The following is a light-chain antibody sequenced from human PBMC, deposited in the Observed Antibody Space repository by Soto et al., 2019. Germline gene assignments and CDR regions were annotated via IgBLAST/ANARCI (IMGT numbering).Light chain of an antibody. CDR2: EVN. V-gene: IGLV2-23*02. Sequence: QCVLTQPASVSGSPGQSITISCTGTRSDLGSYDLVSWYQQHPGKAPKLMIYEVNKRPSGVSNRFSGSKSGNTASLTISGLQAVDEADYYCCSYAGSDTWAFGGGTKLTVL. CDR3: CSYAGSDTWA. J-gene: IGLJ3*02. CDR1: RSDLGSYDL.